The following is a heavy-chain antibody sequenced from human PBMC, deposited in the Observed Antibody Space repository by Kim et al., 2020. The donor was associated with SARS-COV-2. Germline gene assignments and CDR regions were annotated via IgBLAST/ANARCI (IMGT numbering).Heavy chain of an antibody. Sequence: SGPTLVNPTQTLTLTCTFSGFSLSTSGMCVSWIRQPPGKALEWLARIDWGDDKYYNISLKTRLTISKDTSKNQVVLTMTNMDPVDTVTYYCARLRFYYVSGESMDVWGRGTTVSLSS. J-gene: IGHJ6*01. CDR2: IDWGDDK. V-gene: IGHV2-70*11. D-gene: IGHD3-10*01. CDR3: ARLRFYYVSGESMDV. CDR1: GFSLSTSGMC.